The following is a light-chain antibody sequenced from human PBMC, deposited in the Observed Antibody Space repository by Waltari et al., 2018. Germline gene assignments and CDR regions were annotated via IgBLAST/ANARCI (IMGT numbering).Light chain of an antibody. J-gene: IGLJ1*01. CDR3: QAWDSSSTAWI. V-gene: IGLV3-1*01. Sequence: SYDLTQPPSVSVSPGQTASITCFGEELGHKYVSWFQQRPGQSPVLVIYRDEKRPSGIPERVAGSNSGNTATLTISGTQAMDEADYYCQAWDSSSTAWIFGTGTKVLVL. CDR2: RDE. CDR1: ELGHKY.